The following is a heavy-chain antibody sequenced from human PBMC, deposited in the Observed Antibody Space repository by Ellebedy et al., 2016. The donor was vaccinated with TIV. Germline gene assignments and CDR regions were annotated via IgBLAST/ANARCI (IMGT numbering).Heavy chain of an antibody. J-gene: IGHJ5*02. V-gene: IGHV1-3*01. D-gene: IGHD3-10*01. CDR2: INAGNGNT. CDR1: GYTFTSYA. Sequence: AASVKVSCKASGYTFTSYAMHWVRQAPGQRLEWMGWINAGNGNTEYSQKFQGRVTITRDTSASTAYMELSSLRSEDTAVYYCARGGRLWFGELWANWFDPWGQGTLVTVSS. CDR3: ARGGRLWFGELWANWFDP.